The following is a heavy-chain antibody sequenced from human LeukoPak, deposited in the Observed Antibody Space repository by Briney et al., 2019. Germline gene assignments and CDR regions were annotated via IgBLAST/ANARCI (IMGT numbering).Heavy chain of an antibody. CDR1: GFTFSTYA. CDR2: LSSSSSVI. CDR3: ARDDDYYDSSGYYYDYFDY. D-gene: IGHD3-22*01. Sequence: GGSLRLSCAASGFTFSTYAMDWVRQAPGKGLEWVSYLSSSSSVIYHADSVKGRFTISRDNAKNSLYVQMNSLRAEDTAVYYCARDDDYYDSSGYYYDYFDYWGQGTLVTVSS. V-gene: IGHV3-48*01. J-gene: IGHJ4*02.